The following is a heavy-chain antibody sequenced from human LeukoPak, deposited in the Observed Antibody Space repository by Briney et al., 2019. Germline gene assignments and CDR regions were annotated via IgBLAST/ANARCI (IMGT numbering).Heavy chain of an antibody. CDR3: ARGPSGANNLWMDY. V-gene: IGHV3-9*01. CDR1: GFSFDDYA. D-gene: IGHD1-20*01. Sequence: GGSLRLSCAASGFSFDDYAMHWVRQAPGKGLEWVSGLNWNSGGIVYADSVKGRFTISRDNAKGSLYLQMNSLRAEDTAVYYCARGPSGANNLWMDYWGQGTLVTVSS. CDR2: LNWNSGGI. J-gene: IGHJ4*02.